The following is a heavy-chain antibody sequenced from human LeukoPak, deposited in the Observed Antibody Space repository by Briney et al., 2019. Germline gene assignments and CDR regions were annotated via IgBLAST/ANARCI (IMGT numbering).Heavy chain of an antibody. CDR2: ISANKGDT. CDR1: GYTFTSYG. CDR3: ARVGSWFFLDY. J-gene: IGHJ4*02. Sequence: ASVKDSCKTSGYTFTSYGSSGVRQAPGQGLEWMGWISANKGDTNYAQKLQGRFTMTTDTSTSTAYMELRRLTTDDTAVYYCARVGSWFFLDYWGQGSLVTVSS. V-gene: IGHV1-18*01. D-gene: IGHD6-13*01.